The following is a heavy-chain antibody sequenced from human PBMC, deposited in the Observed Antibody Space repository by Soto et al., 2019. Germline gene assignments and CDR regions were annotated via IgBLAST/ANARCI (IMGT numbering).Heavy chain of an antibody. CDR3: AKDGGYSYGYSPRYYYGMDV. CDR2: ISGSGGST. D-gene: IGHD5-18*01. V-gene: IGHV3-23*01. Sequence: EVQLLESGGGLVQPGGSLRLSCAASGFTFSSYAMSGVRQAPGKGLEWVSAISGSGGSTYYADSVKGRFTISRDNSKNTLYLQMNSLRAEDTAVYYCAKDGGYSYGYSPRYYYGMDVWGQGTTVTVSS. CDR1: GFTFSSYA. J-gene: IGHJ6*02.